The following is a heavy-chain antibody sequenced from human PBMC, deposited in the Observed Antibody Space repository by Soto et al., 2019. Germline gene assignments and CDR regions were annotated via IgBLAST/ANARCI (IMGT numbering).Heavy chain of an antibody. D-gene: IGHD3-10*01. CDR2: IYWNDDK. J-gene: IGHJ4*02. Sequence: ESGPTLVNPTQTLTLTCTFSGFSLSTSGVGVGWIRQPPGKALEWLALIYWNDDKRYSPSLKSRLTITKDTSKNQVVLTMTNMDPVDTATYYCAHINGLLWFGGQPYYFDYWGQGTLVTVSS. CDR1: GFSLSTSGVG. V-gene: IGHV2-5*01. CDR3: AHINGLLWFGGQPYYFDY.